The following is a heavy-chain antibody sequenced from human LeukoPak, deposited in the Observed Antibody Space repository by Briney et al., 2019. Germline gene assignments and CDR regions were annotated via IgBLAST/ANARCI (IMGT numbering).Heavy chain of an antibody. D-gene: IGHD5-24*01. CDR3: ARRSQNGYNSPIDY. Sequence: ASVKVSCKASGYTFTGYYMHWVRQAPGQGLEWMGWISTYDGNTDYAQNLQGRVTMTTDTSTSTAYMGLRSLRSDDTAVYYCARRSQNGYNSPIDYWGQGTLVTVSS. CDR2: ISTYDGNT. V-gene: IGHV1-18*04. J-gene: IGHJ4*02. CDR1: GYTFTGYY.